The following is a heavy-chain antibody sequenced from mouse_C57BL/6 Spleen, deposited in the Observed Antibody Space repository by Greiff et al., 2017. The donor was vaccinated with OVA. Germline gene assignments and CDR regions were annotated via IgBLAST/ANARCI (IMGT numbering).Heavy chain of an antibody. CDR2: ISSGSSTI. Sequence: EVQRVESGGGLVKPGGSLKLSCAASGFTFSDYGMHWVRQAPEKGLEWVAYISSGSSTIHYADTVKGRVTISRDNAKNTLFLQMTSLRSEDTAMYYCARGYYDYDGYAMDYWGQGTSVTVSS. J-gene: IGHJ4*01. CDR3: ARGYYDYDGYAMDY. CDR1: GFTFSDYG. D-gene: IGHD2-4*01. V-gene: IGHV5-17*01.